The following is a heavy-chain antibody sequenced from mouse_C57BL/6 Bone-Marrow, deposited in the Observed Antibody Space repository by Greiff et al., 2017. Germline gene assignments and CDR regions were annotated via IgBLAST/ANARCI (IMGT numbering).Heavy chain of an antibody. CDR3: TRETTAVVGMDY. CDR2: IDPETGGT. J-gene: IGHJ4*01. Sequence: QVHVKQSGAELVRPGASVTLSCKASGYTFTDYEMHWVKQTPVHGLEWIGAIDPETGGTAYNQKFKGKAILTADKSSSTAYMELRSLTSEDSAVYYCTRETTAVVGMDYWGQGTSVTVSS. D-gene: IGHD1-1*01. V-gene: IGHV1-15*01. CDR1: GYTFTDYE.